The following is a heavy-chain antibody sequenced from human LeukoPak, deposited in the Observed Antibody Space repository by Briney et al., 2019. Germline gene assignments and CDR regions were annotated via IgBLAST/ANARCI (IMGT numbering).Heavy chain of an antibody. J-gene: IGHJ4*02. Sequence: GGSLRLSCAASGFTFSSYGMHWVRQAPGEGLEWVAFIRYDGSNKYYADSVKGRFTISRDNSKNTLYLQMNSLRAEDTAVYYCAKDRGSGSYSDYWGQGTLVTVSS. D-gene: IGHD1-26*01. CDR2: IRYDGSNK. V-gene: IGHV3-30*02. CDR1: GFTFSSYG. CDR3: AKDRGSGSYSDY.